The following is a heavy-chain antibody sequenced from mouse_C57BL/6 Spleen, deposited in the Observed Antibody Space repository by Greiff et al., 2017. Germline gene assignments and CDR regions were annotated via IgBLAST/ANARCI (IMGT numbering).Heavy chain of an antibody. CDR1: GYTFTSYW. V-gene: IGHV1-50*01. J-gene: IGHJ4*01. CDR2: IDPSDSYT. Sequence: QVQLQQSGAELVKPGASVKLSCKASGYTFTSYWMQWVKQRPGQGLEWIGEIDPSDSYTNYNQKFKGKATLTVDTSSSTAYMQLSSLTSEDSAVYYCARSGGAMDYWGQGTSVTVSS. CDR3: ARSGGAMDY.